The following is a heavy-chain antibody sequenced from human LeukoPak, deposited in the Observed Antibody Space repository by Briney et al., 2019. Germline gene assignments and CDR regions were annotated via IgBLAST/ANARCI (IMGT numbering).Heavy chain of an antibody. CDR2: INPSGGST. CDR1: GYTLTELS. D-gene: IGHD6-13*01. Sequence: ASVKVSCKVSGYTLTELSMHWVRQAPGQGLEWMGIINPSGGSTSYAQKFQGRVTMTRDTSTSTVYMELSSLRSEDTTVYYCARVFGAAAGTWSFDYWGQGTLVTVSS. J-gene: IGHJ4*02. V-gene: IGHV1-46*01. CDR3: ARVFGAAAGTWSFDY.